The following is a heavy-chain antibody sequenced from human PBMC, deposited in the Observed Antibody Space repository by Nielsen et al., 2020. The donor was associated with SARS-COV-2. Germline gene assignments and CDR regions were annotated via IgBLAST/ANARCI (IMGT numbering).Heavy chain of an antibody. CDR2: INTKTGDP. Sequence: ASVKVSCKASGYSFNMYTMNWVRQAPGQGLEWMGWINTKTGDPTYAQGFSGRFVFSVDTSVTTAYLQISSLAAEDTAVYYCARKTCGSTSCPFGYWGQGTLVTVSS. CDR1: GYSFNMYT. D-gene: IGHD2-2*01. CDR3: ARKTCGSTSCPFGY. J-gene: IGHJ4*02. V-gene: IGHV7-4-1*02.